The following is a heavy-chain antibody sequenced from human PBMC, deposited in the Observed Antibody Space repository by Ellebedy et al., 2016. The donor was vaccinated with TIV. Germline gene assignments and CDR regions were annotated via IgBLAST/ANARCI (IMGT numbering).Heavy chain of an antibody. Sequence: GGSLRLXXAASGFPFINYAMSWVRQAPGKGLEWVSTISGPGDDTYYADSVKGRFTISRDNSKNTLYLQMNGLRAEDTAVYYFARDSTKYYDILTGYYTWSADYYYYGMDVWGQGTTVTVSS. D-gene: IGHD3-9*01. CDR2: ISGPGDDT. J-gene: IGHJ6*02. CDR1: GFPFINYA. CDR3: ARDSTKYYDILTGYYTWSADYYYYGMDV. V-gene: IGHV3-23*01.